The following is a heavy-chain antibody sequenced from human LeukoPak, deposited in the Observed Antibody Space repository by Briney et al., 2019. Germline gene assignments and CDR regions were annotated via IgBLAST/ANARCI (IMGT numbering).Heavy chain of an antibody. Sequence: ASVTVSFKASGYTFTIYYMHWVRQAPGQGREWMGLINPSGGSTSYAQKFQGRVTMTRDMSTSTDYMELSSLRSEDTAVYYCARDNSVEDTAWWFDPWGQGTLVTVSS. CDR1: GYTFTIYY. D-gene: IGHD4-23*01. V-gene: IGHV1-46*01. CDR2: INPSGGST. J-gene: IGHJ5*02. CDR3: ARDNSVEDTAWWFDP.